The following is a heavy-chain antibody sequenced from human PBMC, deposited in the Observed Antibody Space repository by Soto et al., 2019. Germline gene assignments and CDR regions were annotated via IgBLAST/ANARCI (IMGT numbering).Heavy chain of an antibody. CDR2: ISSSSSYI. CDR1: GFTFSSYS. J-gene: IGHJ4*02. V-gene: IGHV3-21*01. Sequence: EVQLVESGGGLVKPGGSLRLSCAASGFTFSSYSMNWVRQAPGKGLEWVSSISSSSSYIYYADSVKGRFTISRDNAKNSLYLQMNSLRAEDTAVYYCARAVRGVIGPEFDYWGQGTLVTVSS. CDR3: ARAVRGVIGPEFDY. D-gene: IGHD3-10*01.